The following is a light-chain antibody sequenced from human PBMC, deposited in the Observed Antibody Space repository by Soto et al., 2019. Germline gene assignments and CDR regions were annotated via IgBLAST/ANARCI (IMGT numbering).Light chain of an antibody. Sequence: DIVMTQSPLSLPVTPGEPASISCRSSQSLLHSNGYNYLDWYLQKPGPSPQLLIYLGSNRASGVPDRFSGSGSGTDFTLKISRVEAEYVGVYYCMQALQTPQVTFGQGTRLEIK. J-gene: IGKJ5*01. CDR3: MQALQTPQVT. V-gene: IGKV2-28*01. CDR1: QSLLHSNGYNY. CDR2: LGS.